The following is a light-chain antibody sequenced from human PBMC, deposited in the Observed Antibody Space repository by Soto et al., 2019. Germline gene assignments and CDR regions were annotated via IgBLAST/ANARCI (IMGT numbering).Light chain of an antibody. V-gene: IGLV1-44*01. J-gene: IGLJ1*01. CDR2: NSY. CDR1: SSNIGSKT. Sequence: QAVVPQPPSTSGTPGQRVTISCSGSSSNIGSKTVNWYQQLPGTVPKLLIDNSYQRPSGVPDRFSGSKSGTSASLAISGLQSEDEADYYCAAWDASLNGYVFGAGTKLTVL. CDR3: AAWDASLNGYV.